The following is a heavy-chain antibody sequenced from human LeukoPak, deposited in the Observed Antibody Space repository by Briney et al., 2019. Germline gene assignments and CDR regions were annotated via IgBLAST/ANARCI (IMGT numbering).Heavy chain of an antibody. V-gene: IGHV4-39*07. CDR2: FFYSGST. CDR1: GGSISSRPYC. D-gene: IGHD6-13*01. J-gene: IGHJ6*03. Sequence: PSETLSLTCTVSGGSISSRPYCWGWIRQPPGKGLEWLGSFFYSGSTNYNPSLKSRVTISVDTSKNQFSLKLSSVTAADTAVYYCARGRFGSSWPKRRYYYYYMDVWGKGTTVTVS. CDR3: ARGRFGSSWPKRRYYYYYMDV.